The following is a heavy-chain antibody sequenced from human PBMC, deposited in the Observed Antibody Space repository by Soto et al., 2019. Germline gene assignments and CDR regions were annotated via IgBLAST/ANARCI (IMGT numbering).Heavy chain of an antibody. D-gene: IGHD3-22*01. J-gene: IGHJ6*02. CDR1: GGSISSNNYY. CDR3: ARDVRYDDSSGPYYYGMDV. CDR2: IYYSGST. Sequence: SETLSLTCTVSGGSISSNNYYWGWIRQHPGKGLEWIGYIYYSGSTYYNPSLKSRVTISVDTSKNQFSLKLSSVTAADTAVYYCARDVRYDDSSGPYYYGMDVWGQGTTVTVSS. V-gene: IGHV4-31*03.